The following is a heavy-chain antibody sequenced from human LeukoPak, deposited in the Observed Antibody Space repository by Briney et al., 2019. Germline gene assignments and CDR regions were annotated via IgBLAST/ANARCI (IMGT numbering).Heavy chain of an antibody. J-gene: IGHJ5*02. CDR1: GASFSGYY. V-gene: IGHV4-34*01. CDR3: ARGGYYDFWSGYRSPNWFDP. Sequence: SETLSLTRAVYGASFSGYYWSWIRQPPGKGLEWIGEINHSGSTNYNPSLKSRVTISVDTSKNQFSLKLSSVTAADTAVYYCARGGYYDFWSGYRSPNWFDPWGQGTLVTVSS. D-gene: IGHD3-3*01. CDR2: INHSGST.